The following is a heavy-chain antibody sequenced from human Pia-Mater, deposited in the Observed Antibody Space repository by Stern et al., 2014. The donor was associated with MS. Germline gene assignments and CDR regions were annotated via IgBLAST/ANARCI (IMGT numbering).Heavy chain of an antibody. V-gene: IGHV3-30*18. CDR1: GFTLRSYG. CDR2: ISNDGNEK. Sequence: DQLVESGGGVVQPGRSLRLSSAASGFTLRSYGMHWVRQAPGKGLEWVAVISNDGNEKYYTDSVKGRFTISRDNSKNTLYLQMNSLRTEDTAVYYCAKDRLFCSGGGCYAMDVWGQGTTVTVSS. D-gene: IGHD2-15*01. CDR3: AKDRLFCSGGGCYAMDV. J-gene: IGHJ6*02.